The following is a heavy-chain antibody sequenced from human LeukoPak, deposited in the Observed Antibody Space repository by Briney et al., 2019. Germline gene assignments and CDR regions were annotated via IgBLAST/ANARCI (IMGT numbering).Heavy chain of an antibody. V-gene: IGHV4-61*02. CDR2: IYTSGST. Sequence: TSETLSLTCTVSGGSISGSNYYWGWIRQPAGKGLEWIGCIYTSGSTNYNPSLKSRVTISVDTSKNQFSLKLSSVTAADTAVYYCARGPYGSGSYYAPTFDYWGQGTLVTVSS. CDR3: ARGPYGSGSYYAPTFDY. CDR1: GGSISGSNYY. J-gene: IGHJ4*02. D-gene: IGHD3-10*01.